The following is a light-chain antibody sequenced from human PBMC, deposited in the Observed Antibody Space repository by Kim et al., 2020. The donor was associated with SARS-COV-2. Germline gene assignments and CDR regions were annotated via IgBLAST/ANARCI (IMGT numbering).Light chain of an antibody. V-gene: IGKV3-20*01. CDR1: QSVSSNF. CDR2: SAS. CDR3: QQYNNWPET. J-gene: IGKJ4*01. Sequence: ENVLTQSPGPLSLSPGERATLSCRASQSVSSNFLAWYQQKAGQAPRLLIYSASSRASGIPDRFSGSGSGTDFTLTISTLEPEDFAVYYCQQYNNWPETFGGGTKVDIK.